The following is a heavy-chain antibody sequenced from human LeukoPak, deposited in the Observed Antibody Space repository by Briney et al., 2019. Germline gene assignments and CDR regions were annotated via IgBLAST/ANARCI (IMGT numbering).Heavy chain of an antibody. CDR2: ISYDGSNT. CDR1: GFTFTSYG. V-gene: IGHV3-30*18. CDR3: AKDDSNLWHYFDY. J-gene: IGHJ4*02. D-gene: IGHD2-21*01. Sequence: GRSLRLSCAASGFTFTSYGMHWVRQAPGKGLEWVAVISYDGSNTYYADSVKGRFTISRDNSKNTLYLQMNSLRAEDTAIYYCAKDDSNLWHYFDYWGQGTLVTVSS.